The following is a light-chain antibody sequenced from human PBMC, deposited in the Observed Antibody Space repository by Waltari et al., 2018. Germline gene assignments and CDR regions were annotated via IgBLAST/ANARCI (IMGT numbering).Light chain of an antibody. CDR3: SAWDDSLNGPVV. V-gene: IGLV1-44*01. CDR2: VNN. J-gene: IGLJ2*01. Sequence: QSVLTPPPSASGAPGQRVTIPCSGSRSNLGNHGLTWYQHHPGTAPKLVIYVNNQRPSGVPDRFSGSKSGTSASLAISGLQSEDEAHYYCSAWDDSLNGPVVFGGGTEVTVL. CDR1: RSNLGNHG.